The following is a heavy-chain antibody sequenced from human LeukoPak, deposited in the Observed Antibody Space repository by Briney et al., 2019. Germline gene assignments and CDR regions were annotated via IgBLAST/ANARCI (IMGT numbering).Heavy chain of an antibody. V-gene: IGHV3-72*01. J-gene: IGHJ4*02. Sequence: GGSLRLSCAASGFTFSDHYMDWVRQAPGKGLEWVGRSRNKANSYITDYAASVMGRFTISRDDSKNSLQINSLKPEDTAVYYCARLFGSGTYYMSDYWGQGTLVTVSS. D-gene: IGHD3-10*01. CDR3: ARLFGSGTYYMSDY. CDR1: GFTFSDHY. CDR2: SRNKANSYIT.